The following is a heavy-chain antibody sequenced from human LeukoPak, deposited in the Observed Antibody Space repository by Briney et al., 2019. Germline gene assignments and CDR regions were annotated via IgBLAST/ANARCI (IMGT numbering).Heavy chain of an antibody. J-gene: IGHJ5*02. Sequence: KPSETLSLTCTVSGGSISSSPYYWAWIRQPPGRGLEWIGSIYYSGSAYYTPSLKSRVTISLDTSKNQFSLKLSSVSAADTAVYYCARRGPPRTLLRGVKSGWFDPWGQGTLVTVSS. CDR1: GGSISSSPYY. CDR2: IYYSGSA. D-gene: IGHD3-10*01. CDR3: ARRGPPRTLLRGVKSGWFDP. V-gene: IGHV4-39*07.